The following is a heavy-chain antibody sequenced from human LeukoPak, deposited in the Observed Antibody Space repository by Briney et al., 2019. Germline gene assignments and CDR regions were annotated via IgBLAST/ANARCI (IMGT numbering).Heavy chain of an antibody. CDR2: INPNSGGT. V-gene: IGHV1-2*02. CDR3: ARNFYFDSSGYYHY. D-gene: IGHD3-22*01. Sequence: ASVKVSCKASGYTFTTYYMHWVRQAPGQGLEWMGWINPNSGGTNYAQKFQGRVTMTRDTSISTAYMELSRLRSDDTAVYYCARNFYFDSSGYYHYWGQGTLVTVS. CDR1: GYTFTTYY. J-gene: IGHJ4*02.